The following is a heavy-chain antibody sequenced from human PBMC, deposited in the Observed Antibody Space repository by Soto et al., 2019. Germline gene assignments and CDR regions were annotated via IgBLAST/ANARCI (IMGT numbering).Heavy chain of an antibody. Sequence: ASVKVSCKASGGTFSSYAISWVRQAPGQGLEWMGGIIPIFGTANYAQKFQGRVTITADESTSTAYMELSSLRSEDTAVYYCARATYYYHSSGYWDAFDIWGQGTMVTVSS. CDR1: GGTFSSYA. CDR2: IIPIFGTA. D-gene: IGHD3-22*01. J-gene: IGHJ3*02. V-gene: IGHV1-69*13. CDR3: ARATYYYHSSGYWDAFDI.